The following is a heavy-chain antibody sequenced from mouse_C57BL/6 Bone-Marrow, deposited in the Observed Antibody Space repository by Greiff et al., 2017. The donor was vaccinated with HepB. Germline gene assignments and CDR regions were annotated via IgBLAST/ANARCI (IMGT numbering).Heavy chain of an antibody. CDR1: GFNIKDDY. D-gene: IGHD1-1*01. CDR2: IDPENGDT. J-gene: IGHJ3*01. Sequence: EVQLKQSGAELVRPGASVKLSCTASGFNIKDDYMHWVKQRPEQGLEWIGWIDPENGDTEYASKFQGKATITADTSSNTAYLQLSSLTSEDTAVYYCTTGVNYYGTSWGFAYWGQGTLVTVSA. V-gene: IGHV14-4*01. CDR3: TTGVNYYGTSWGFAY.